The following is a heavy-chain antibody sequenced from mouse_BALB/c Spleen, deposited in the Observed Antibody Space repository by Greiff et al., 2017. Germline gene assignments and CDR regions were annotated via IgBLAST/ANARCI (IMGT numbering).Heavy chain of an antibody. V-gene: IGHV3-1*02. Sequence: VQLKQSGPDLVKPSQSLSLTCTVTGYSITSGYSWHWIRQFPGNKLEWMGYIHYSGSTNYNPSLKSRISITRDTSKNQFFLQLNSVTTEDTATYYCAKKYQGVRSYYAMDYWGQGTSVTVSS. CDR1: GYSITSGYS. D-gene: IGHD2-14*01. CDR2: IHYSGST. CDR3: AKKYQGVRSYYAMDY. J-gene: IGHJ4*01.